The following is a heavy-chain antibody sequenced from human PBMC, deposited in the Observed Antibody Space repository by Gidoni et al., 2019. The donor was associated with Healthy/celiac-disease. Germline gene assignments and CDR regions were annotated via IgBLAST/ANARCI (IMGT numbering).Heavy chain of an antibody. J-gene: IGHJ6*02. Sequence: QVQLVESGGGVVQPGRSLRLSRAASGFNFSSHGMHRLRQAPGKGLVWVAVISYDGSNKYYADSVKGRFTISRDNSKNTMYLQMNSLRAEETAVYYCAKDQSGDSSGWYYYYYYGMDVWGQGTTVTVSS. CDR1: GFNFSSHG. CDR2: ISYDGSNK. D-gene: IGHD6-19*01. CDR3: AKDQSGDSSGWYYYYYYGMDV. V-gene: IGHV3-30*18.